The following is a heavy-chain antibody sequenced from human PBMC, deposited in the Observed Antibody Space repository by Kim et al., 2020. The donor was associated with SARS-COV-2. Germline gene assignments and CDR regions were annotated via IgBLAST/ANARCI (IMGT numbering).Heavy chain of an antibody. D-gene: IGHD3-10*01. CDR3: ARGYGSGRPIFGL. CDR2: INTYTGNP. Sequence: ASVKVSCKASGYTFTSYPMNWVRQAPGQGLEWMGWINTYTGNPTYAQGFTVRFVFSLDTSVSTAYLQISSLKADDTAVYFCARGYGSGRPIFGLWGQGTLVTVSS. V-gene: IGHV7-4-1*02. CDR1: GYTFTSYP. J-gene: IGHJ5*02.